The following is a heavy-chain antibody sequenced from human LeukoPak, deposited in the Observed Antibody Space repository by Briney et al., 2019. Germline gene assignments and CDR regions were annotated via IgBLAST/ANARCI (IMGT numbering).Heavy chain of an antibody. CDR1: GFTVSSNE. V-gene: IGHV3-38-3*01. CDR3: ARASGNWNRPGYYYYMDV. CDR2: ISGGST. D-gene: IGHD1-1*01. Sequence: GGSLRLSCAASGFTVSSNEMSWVRQAPGKGLEWVSSISGGSTYYADSRKGRFTISRDNSKNTLHLQMNSLRAEDTAVYYCARASGNWNRPGYYYYMDVWGKGTTVTVSS. J-gene: IGHJ6*03.